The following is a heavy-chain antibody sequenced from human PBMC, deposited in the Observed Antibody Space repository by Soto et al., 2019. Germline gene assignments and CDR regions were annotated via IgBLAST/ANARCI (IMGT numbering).Heavy chain of an antibody. J-gene: IGHJ3*02. Sequence: PSETLSLTCTVSGGSISSGGYYWSWIRQHPGNGLEWIGYIYYSGSTYYNPSLKSRVTISVDTSKNQFSLKLSSVTAADTAVYYCARVSVSQMCYYGSGYDAFDIWGQGTMVTVSS. CDR2: IYYSGST. CDR3: ARVSVSQMCYYGSGYDAFDI. D-gene: IGHD3-10*01. CDR1: GGSISSGGYY. V-gene: IGHV4-31*03.